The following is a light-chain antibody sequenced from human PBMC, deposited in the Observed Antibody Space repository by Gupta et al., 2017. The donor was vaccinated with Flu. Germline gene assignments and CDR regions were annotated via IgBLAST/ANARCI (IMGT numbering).Light chain of an antibody. J-gene: IGKJ1*01. V-gene: IGKV1-5*03. Sequence: DIQMTQSPSTLSASVGDRVTITCRASQSISSWLAWYQQKPGKAPNLLIYKASRLESGVPSRFSGSGSGTEFTLTISSLQPDDFATYYCQQYNNSPRTFGQGTKVEIK. CDR2: KAS. CDR3: QQYNNSPRT. CDR1: QSISSW.